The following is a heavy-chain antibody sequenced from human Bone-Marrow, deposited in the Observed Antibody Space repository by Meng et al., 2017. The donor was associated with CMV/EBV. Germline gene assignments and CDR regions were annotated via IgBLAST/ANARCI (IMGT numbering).Heavy chain of an antibody. Sequence: ASVKVSCKASGYTFTSYDINWVRQAPGQGLEWMGWINPNSGGTTYAQKFQGRVTMTRDTSISTAYMELSRLRSDDTAVYYCARDSSSWYLGDAFVIWGQGTMVTVSS. J-gene: IGHJ3*02. D-gene: IGHD6-13*01. V-gene: IGHV1-2*02. CDR1: GYTFTSYD. CDR2: INPNSGGT. CDR3: ARDSSSWYLGDAFVI.